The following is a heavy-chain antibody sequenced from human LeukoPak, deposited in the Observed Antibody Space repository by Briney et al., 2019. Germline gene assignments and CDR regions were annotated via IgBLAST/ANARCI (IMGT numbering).Heavy chain of an antibody. CDR1: GFTFSSYG. D-gene: IGHD2-15*01. CDR2: ISYDGSNK. V-gene: IGHV3-30*03. CDR3: AGGYRSGGSCPFFDY. Sequence: PGGSLRLSCAASGFTFSSYGMHWVRQAPGKGLEWVAVISYDGSNKYYADSVKGRFTISRDNSKNTPYLQMNSLRAEDTAVYYCAGGYRSGGSCPFFDYWGQGTLVTVSS. J-gene: IGHJ4*02.